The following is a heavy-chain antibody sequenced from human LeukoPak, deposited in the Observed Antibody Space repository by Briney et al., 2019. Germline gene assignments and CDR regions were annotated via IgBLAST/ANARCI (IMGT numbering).Heavy chain of an antibody. Sequence: GGSLRLSCAASGFTFSSYEMNWVRQAPGKGLEWVSFISNSGNSIYYADSVTGRFTISRDNAKNSLYLQMNSLRAEDTALYYCAKAGYSYGYADYWGQGTLVTVSS. CDR1: GFTFSSYE. CDR2: ISNSGNSI. J-gene: IGHJ4*02. CDR3: AKAGYSYGYADY. V-gene: IGHV3-48*03. D-gene: IGHD5-18*01.